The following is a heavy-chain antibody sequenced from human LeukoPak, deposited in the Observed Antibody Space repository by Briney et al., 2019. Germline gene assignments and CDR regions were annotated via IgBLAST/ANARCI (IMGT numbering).Heavy chain of an antibody. CDR3: AREAVAGTDWFDP. CDR2: IYTSGST. J-gene: IGHJ5*02. D-gene: IGHD6-19*01. CDR1: GGSISSYY. Sequence: PSETLSLTCTASGGSISSYYWSWIRQPAGKGLEWIGRIYTSGSTNYNPSLESRVTMSVDTSKNQFSLKLSSVTAADTAVYYCAREAVAGTDWFDPWGQGTLVTVSS. V-gene: IGHV4-4*07.